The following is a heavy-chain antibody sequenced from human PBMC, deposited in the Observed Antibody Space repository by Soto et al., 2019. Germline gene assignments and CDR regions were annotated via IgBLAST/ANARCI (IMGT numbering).Heavy chain of an antibody. CDR3: AKYPSGISSSSNYGMDV. CDR1: GGTFSSYT. J-gene: IGHJ6*02. CDR2: ISGSGGST. D-gene: IGHD6-6*01. V-gene: IGHV3-23*01. Sequence: SCKASGGTFSSYTISWVRQAPGKGLEWVSSISGSGGSTYYADSVKGRFTISRDNSKNTLYLQMNSLRAEDTAVYYCAKYPSGISSSSNYGMDVWGQGTTVTVSS.